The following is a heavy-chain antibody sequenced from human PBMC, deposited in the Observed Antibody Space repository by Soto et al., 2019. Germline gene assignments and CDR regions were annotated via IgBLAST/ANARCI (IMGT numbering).Heavy chain of an antibody. Sequence: SETLSLTCTVSGGSISSYYWSWIRQPPGKGLEWIGYIYYSGSTNYNPSLKSRVTISVDTSKNQFSLKLSSVTAADTAVYYCARDYAYGSGAYYMDVWGKGTTVTVSS. CDR1: GGSISSYY. D-gene: IGHD3-10*01. CDR2: IYYSGST. CDR3: ARDYAYGSGAYYMDV. J-gene: IGHJ6*03. V-gene: IGHV4-59*01.